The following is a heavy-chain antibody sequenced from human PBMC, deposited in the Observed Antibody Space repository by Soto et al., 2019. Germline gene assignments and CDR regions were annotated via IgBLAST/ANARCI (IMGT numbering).Heavy chain of an antibody. D-gene: IGHD3-22*01. Sequence: GASVKVSCKASGYTFTSYYMHWVRQAPGQGLEWMGIINPSGGSTSYAQKFQGRVTMTRDTSTSTVYMELSSLRSEDTAVYYCARDRDRYYYDSSGYYDYWGQGTLVTVSS. J-gene: IGHJ4*02. V-gene: IGHV1-46*01. CDR1: GYTFTSYY. CDR3: ARDRDRYYYDSSGYYDY. CDR2: INPSGGST.